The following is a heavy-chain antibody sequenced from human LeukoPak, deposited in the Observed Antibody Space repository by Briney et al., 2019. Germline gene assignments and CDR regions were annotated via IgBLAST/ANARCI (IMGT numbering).Heavy chain of an antibody. V-gene: IGHV3-21*01. CDR3: ARDVKGRWELLGSHDY. CDR2: ISSSSSYI. D-gene: IGHD1-26*01. CDR1: GFTFSSYS. J-gene: IGHJ4*02. Sequence: PGGSLRLSCAASGFTFSSYSLTWVRQAPGKGLEWVSSISSSSSYIYYADSVRGRFTISRDNARNSLSLQMNSLRAEDTAVYYCARDVKGRWELLGSHDYWGQGTLVTVSS.